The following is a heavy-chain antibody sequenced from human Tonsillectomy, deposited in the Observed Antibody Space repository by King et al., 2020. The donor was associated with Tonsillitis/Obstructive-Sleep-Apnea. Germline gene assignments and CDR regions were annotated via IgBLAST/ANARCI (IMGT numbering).Heavy chain of an antibody. CDR1: GFTFSTYA. Sequence: VQLVESGGGVVQPGRSLRLSCAASGFTFSTYAMHWVRQAPGKGLEWVAAMSYDRNNKYYADSVKGRFTISRDNSKNTLYLQKNSLRDEDTAVYFCARSGRGGIDYWGQGTLVTVSS. J-gene: IGHJ4*02. D-gene: IGHD1-1*01. CDR2: MSYDRNNK. CDR3: ARSGRGGIDY. V-gene: IGHV3-30*04.